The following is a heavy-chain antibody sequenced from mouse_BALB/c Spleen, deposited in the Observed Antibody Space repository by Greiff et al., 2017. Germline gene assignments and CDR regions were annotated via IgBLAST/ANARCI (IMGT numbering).Heavy chain of an antibody. Sequence: QVQLQQSGAELMKPGASVKISCKATGYTFSSYWIEWVKQRPGHGLEWIGEILPGSGSTNYNEKFKGKATFTADTSSNTAYMQLSSLTSEDSAVYYCARDSSGYDYAMDYWGQGTSVTVSS. CDR1: GYTFSSYW. J-gene: IGHJ4*01. V-gene: IGHV1-9*01. D-gene: IGHD3-2*01. CDR2: ILPGSGST. CDR3: ARDSSGYDYAMDY.